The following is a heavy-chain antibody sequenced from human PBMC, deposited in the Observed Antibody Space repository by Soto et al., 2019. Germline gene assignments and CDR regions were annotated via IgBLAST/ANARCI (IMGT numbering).Heavy chain of an antibody. CDR2: VNEDGSEK. J-gene: IGHJ4*02. CDR1: GFTFSNQW. CDR3: VRVAAWSFGY. D-gene: IGHD2-15*01. V-gene: IGHV3-7*01. Sequence: EMQLVESGGGLVQPGGSLRLSCAASGFTFSNQWMSWVRQAPGKGLEWVAKVNEDGSEKSYVDSVKGRFTISRDNAMSSLYLQMDGLRAEDTAVYHCVRVAAWSFGYWGQGTLVTVSS.